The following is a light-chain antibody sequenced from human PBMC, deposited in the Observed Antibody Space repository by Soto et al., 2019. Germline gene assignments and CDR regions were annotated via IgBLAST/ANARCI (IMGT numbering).Light chain of an antibody. Sequence: DIAMTQSPLSLPVTPGEPASISCRSSQSLLHSNGYNYLDWYLQKPGQSPQLLIYLGSNRASGVHDRFSGSGSGTDFTLKISRVEAEDVGVYYCMQALQTPLTFGGGTKVEIK. CDR3: MQALQTPLT. CDR2: LGS. V-gene: IGKV2-28*01. J-gene: IGKJ4*01. CDR1: QSLLHSNGYNY.